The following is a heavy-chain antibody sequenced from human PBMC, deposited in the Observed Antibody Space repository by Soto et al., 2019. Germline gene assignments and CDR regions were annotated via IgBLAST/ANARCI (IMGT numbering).Heavy chain of an antibody. CDR3: ARSIVVGTAADY. Sequence: ASVKVSCKASGYTFTSYAMHWVRQAPGQRLEWMGWINAGNGNTKYSQKFQGRVTITRDTSASTAYMELSSLRSEDTAVYYCARSIVVGTAADYRGQGTPVTVSS. CDR2: INAGNGNT. J-gene: IGHJ4*02. CDR1: GYTFTSYA. V-gene: IGHV1-3*01. D-gene: IGHD2-21*02.